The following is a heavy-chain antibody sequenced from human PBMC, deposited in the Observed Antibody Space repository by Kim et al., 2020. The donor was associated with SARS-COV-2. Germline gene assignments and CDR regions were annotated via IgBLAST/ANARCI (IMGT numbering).Heavy chain of an antibody. V-gene: IGHV3-49*03. Sequence: GSLRLSCTASGFTFGDYAMSWFRQAPGKGLEWVGFIRSKAYGGTTEYAASVKGRFTISRDDSKSIAYLQMNSLKTEDTAVYYCTRDAIAPYDFWSGYPSHLYNWYDPWGQGTLVTVSS. J-gene: IGHJ5*02. CDR2: IRSKAYGGTT. D-gene: IGHD3-3*01. CDR3: TRDAIAPYDFWSGYPSHLYNWYDP. CDR1: GFTFGDYA.